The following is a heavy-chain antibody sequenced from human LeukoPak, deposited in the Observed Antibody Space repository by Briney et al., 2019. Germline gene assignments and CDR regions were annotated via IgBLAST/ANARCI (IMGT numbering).Heavy chain of an antibody. J-gene: IGHJ4*02. D-gene: IGHD6-19*01. CDR3: ARSTVEQWLVSFDY. Sequence: SGPTLVKPTQTLTLTCTFSGFSLSTSGVGVGWIRQPPGKALEWLAVIYWDDDKRYSPSLKSRLTITKDTSKNQVVLTMTNMDPVDTATYYCARSTVEQWLVSFDYWGQGTLVTVSS. V-gene: IGHV2-5*02. CDR1: GFSLSTSGVG. CDR2: IYWDDDK.